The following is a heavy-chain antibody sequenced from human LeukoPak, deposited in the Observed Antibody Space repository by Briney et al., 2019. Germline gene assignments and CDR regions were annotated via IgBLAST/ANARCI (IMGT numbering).Heavy chain of an antibody. J-gene: IGHJ4*02. Sequence: SETLSLTCTVSGGSISSGGYYWSWLRQHPGKGLEWIGYIYYSGSTYYNPSLKSRVTISVDTSKNQFSLKLSSVTAADTAVYYCARDRGRSVWRRPGGTDYWGQGTLVTVSS. V-gene: IGHV4-31*03. CDR2: IYYSGST. D-gene: IGHD3-16*01. CDR3: ARDRGRSVWRRPGGTDY. CDR1: GGSISSGGYY.